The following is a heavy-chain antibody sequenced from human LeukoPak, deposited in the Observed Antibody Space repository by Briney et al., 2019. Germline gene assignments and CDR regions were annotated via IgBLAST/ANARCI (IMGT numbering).Heavy chain of an antibody. J-gene: IGHJ3*02. CDR1: GYTFTNFD. Sequence: ASVKVSCKASGYTFTNFDINWVRQATGQGLEWMGWMNPKTGNTGSAQKLQGRVTITGNTSISTAYMELSRLRSEDTAVYYCVRIDYSNAFDIWGQGTMVTVSS. CDR3: VRIDYSNAFDI. V-gene: IGHV1-8*01. CDR2: MNPKTGNT. D-gene: IGHD4-11*01.